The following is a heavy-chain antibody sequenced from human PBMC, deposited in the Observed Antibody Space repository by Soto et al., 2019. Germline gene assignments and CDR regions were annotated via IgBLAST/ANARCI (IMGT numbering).Heavy chain of an antibody. Sequence: QVQLVQSGAEVKKPGSSVKLSCKASGGTFSSYAIRWVRQAPGKGLEWMGVIIPILGTENYAQKFQGRVTITANKSKSKAYRERSGLRSEDSAVYDCARQATPSIASRHFDDWGQGTLVTVSS. CDR2: IIPILGTE. V-gene: IGHV1-69*06. CDR1: GGTFSSYA. CDR3: ARQATPSIASRHFDD. J-gene: IGHJ4*02. D-gene: IGHD6-6*01.